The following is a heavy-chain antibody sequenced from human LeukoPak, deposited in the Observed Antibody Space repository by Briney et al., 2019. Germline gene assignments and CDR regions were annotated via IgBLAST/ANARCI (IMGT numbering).Heavy chain of an antibody. D-gene: IGHD3-22*01. Sequence: ASVKVSCKASGGTFRTYPISWVRQATGQGLEWMGWMNPNSGNTGYAQKFQGRVTMTRNTSISTAYMELSSLRSEDTAVYYCARGRSVGVTMIPPWGQGTLVTVSS. V-gene: IGHV1-8*02. CDR3: ARGRSVGVTMIPP. CDR1: GGTFRTYP. J-gene: IGHJ5*02. CDR2: MNPNSGNT.